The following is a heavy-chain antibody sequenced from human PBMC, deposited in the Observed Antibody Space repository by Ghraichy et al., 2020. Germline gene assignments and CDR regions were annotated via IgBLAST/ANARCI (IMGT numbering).Heavy chain of an antibody. D-gene: IGHD3-22*01. CDR1: GFTFSSYS. V-gene: IGHV3-48*02. Sequence: GGSLKLSCAASGFTFSSYSMNWVRQAPGKGLEWVSYISSSSSTIYYADSVKGRFTISRDNAKNSLYLQMNSLRDEDTAVYYCAGGRDSSGYYYNFDYWGQGTLVTVSS. CDR2: ISSSSSTI. CDR3: AGGRDSSGYYYNFDY. J-gene: IGHJ4*02.